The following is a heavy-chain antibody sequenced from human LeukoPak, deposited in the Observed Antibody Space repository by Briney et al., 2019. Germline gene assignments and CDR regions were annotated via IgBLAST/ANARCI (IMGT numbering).Heavy chain of an antibody. CDR3: ARALGDYSDY. CDR1: GGSISNYY. V-gene: IGHV4-59*01. D-gene: IGHD7-27*01. CDR2: YSGST. Sequence: SETLSLTCTVSGGSISNYYWTWIRQPPGKGLEWIGYSGSTNYNPSLKSRVTISIDTSKNQFSLILTSVTAADTAVCYCARALGDYSDYWGRGTLVTVSS. J-gene: IGHJ4*02.